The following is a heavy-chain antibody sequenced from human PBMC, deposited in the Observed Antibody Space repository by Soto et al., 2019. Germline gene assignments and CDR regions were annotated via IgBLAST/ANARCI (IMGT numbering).Heavy chain of an antibody. V-gene: IGHV3-30-3*01. Sequence: QVQLVESGGGVVQPGRSLRLSCAASGFTFSSYAMHWVRQAPGKGLEWVAVISYDGSNKYYADSVKGRFTISRDNSKNTLYLQMNSLRAEDTAVYYCARDRARFSYDSRPCDYWGQGTLVTVSS. CDR2: ISYDGSNK. D-gene: IGHD3-22*01. J-gene: IGHJ4*02. CDR1: GFTFSSYA. CDR3: ARDRARFSYDSRPCDY.